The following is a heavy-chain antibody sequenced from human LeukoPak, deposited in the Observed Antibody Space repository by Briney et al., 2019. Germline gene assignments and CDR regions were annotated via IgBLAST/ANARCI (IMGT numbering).Heavy chain of an antibody. CDR2: INPNSGGT. Sequence: ASVKVSCKASGYTFTGYYMHWVRRAPGQGLEWMGWINPNSGGTNYAQKFQGRVTMTRDTSISTAYMELSRLRSDDTAVYYCARDQVYYDSSGYLNYWGQGTLVTVSS. CDR1: GYTFTGYY. CDR3: ARDQVYYDSSGYLNY. D-gene: IGHD3-22*01. V-gene: IGHV1-2*02. J-gene: IGHJ4*02.